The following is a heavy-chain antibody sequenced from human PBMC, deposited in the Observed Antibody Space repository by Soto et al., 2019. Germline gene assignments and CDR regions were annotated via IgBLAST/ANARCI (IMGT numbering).Heavy chain of an antibody. D-gene: IGHD3-10*01. CDR2: IYYSGST. V-gene: IGHV4-39*01. Sequence: QLQLQESGPGLVKPSETLSLTCTVSGGSISSSSYYWGWIRQPPGKGLEWIGSIYYSGSTYYNPAPTTRVTISVDTSKNQFSLKLTSVTAADTAVYYCARQEITMVRAFNWFDPWGQGTLVTVSS. CDR1: GGSISSSSYY. CDR3: ARQEITMVRAFNWFDP. J-gene: IGHJ5*02.